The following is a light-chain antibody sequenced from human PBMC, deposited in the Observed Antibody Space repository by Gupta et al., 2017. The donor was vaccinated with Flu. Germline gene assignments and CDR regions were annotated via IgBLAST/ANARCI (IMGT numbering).Light chain of an antibody. CDR3: KVWDSSSDHPV. V-gene: IGLV3-21*02. Sequence: SYVLTQPPSVSVAPGQTASITCGGNNIGSKNVKWYQQKPGQAPVLVVYDDSDRPSGIPERFSGSNSGNTATLTISSVEAGDEADYYCKVWDSSSDHPVFGGGTKLTVL. J-gene: IGLJ3*02. CDR2: DDS. CDR1: NIGSKN.